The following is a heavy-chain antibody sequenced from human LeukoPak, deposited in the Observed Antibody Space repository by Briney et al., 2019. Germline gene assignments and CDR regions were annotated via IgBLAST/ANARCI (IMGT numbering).Heavy chain of an antibody. Sequence: PGGSLRLSCAASGFTVSSNYMSWVRQAPGKGLEWVSSISSSSSYIYYADSVKGRFTISRDNAKNSLYLQMNSLRAEDTAVYYCAREPALYYFDYWGQGTLVTVSS. CDR3: AREPALYYFDY. V-gene: IGHV3-21*01. CDR1: GFTVSSNY. J-gene: IGHJ4*02. CDR2: ISSSSSYI. D-gene: IGHD2-2*01.